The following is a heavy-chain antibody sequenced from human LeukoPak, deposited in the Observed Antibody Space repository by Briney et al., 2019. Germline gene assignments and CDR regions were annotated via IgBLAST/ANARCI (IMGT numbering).Heavy chain of an antibody. D-gene: IGHD3-22*01. CDR3: AKETDSSGYYFDY. Sequence: GXXLRLSCAASGFTFDDYAMHWVRQAPGKGVEWVSLISWDGGSNYYADSVKGRFTISRDKSKNSLYLQMNSLRADDTALYYCAKETDSSGYYFDYWGQGTLVTVSS. CDR2: ISWDGGSN. V-gene: IGHV3-43D*03. CDR1: GFTFDDYA. J-gene: IGHJ4*02.